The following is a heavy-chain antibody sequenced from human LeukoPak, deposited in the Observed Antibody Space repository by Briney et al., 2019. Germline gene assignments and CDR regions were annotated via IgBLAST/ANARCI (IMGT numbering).Heavy chain of an antibody. CDR2: IYPGDSDT. D-gene: IGHD2-2*01. V-gene: IGHV5-51*01. CDR3: ARNLGYCSSTSCYGGWFDP. CDR1: SSSSYY. Sequence: SSSSYYWGWIRQPPGKGLEWMGIIYPGDSDTRYSPSFQGQVTISADKSISTAYLQWSSLKASDTAMYYCARNLGYCSSTSCYGGWFDPWGQGTLVTVSS. J-gene: IGHJ5*02.